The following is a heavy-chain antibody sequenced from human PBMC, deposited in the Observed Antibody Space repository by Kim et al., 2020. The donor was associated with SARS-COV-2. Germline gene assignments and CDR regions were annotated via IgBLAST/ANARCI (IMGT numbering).Heavy chain of an antibody. J-gene: IGHJ4*02. V-gene: IGHV4-34*01. D-gene: IGHD2-8*01. Sequence: SETLSLTCAVYGGSFSGYYWSWIRQPPGKGLEWIGEINHSGSTNYNPSLKSRVTISVDTSKNQFSLKLSSVTAADTAVYYCAPLGAGAPVLGYWGQGTLVTVSS. CDR3: APLGAGAPVLGY. CDR2: INHSGST. CDR1: GGSFSGYY.